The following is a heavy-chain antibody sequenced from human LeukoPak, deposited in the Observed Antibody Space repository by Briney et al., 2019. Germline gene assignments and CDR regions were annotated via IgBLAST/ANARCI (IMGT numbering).Heavy chain of an antibody. Sequence: ASVKVSCEASGYTFTSYGISWVRQAPGQGLEWMGWISAYNGNTNYAQKLQGRVTMTTDTSTSTAYMELRSLRSDDTAVYYCARDQLREGTLDYWGQGTLVTVSS. CDR2: ISAYNGNT. D-gene: IGHD2-2*01. CDR3: ARDQLREGTLDY. CDR1: GYTFTSYG. V-gene: IGHV1-18*01. J-gene: IGHJ4*02.